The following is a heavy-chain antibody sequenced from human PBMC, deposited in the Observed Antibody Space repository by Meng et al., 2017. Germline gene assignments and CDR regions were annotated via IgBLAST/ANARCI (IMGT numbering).Heavy chain of an antibody. D-gene: IGHD3-9*01. CDR3: ARSRYFDWLSYRYYFDS. CDR1: GVTFSGYY. J-gene: IGHJ4*02. CDR2: INPRSST. Sequence: QGQLVQCGAGLLQPSDTLNLTCAVYGVTFSGYYLSWIRQPPGQGLEWIGQINPRSSTNYYSSLKRRGTIPVDTSTINTSLLLRSVTGADTAVYYCARSRYFDWLSYRYYFDSWGQGTLVTVSS. V-gene: IGHV4-34*01.